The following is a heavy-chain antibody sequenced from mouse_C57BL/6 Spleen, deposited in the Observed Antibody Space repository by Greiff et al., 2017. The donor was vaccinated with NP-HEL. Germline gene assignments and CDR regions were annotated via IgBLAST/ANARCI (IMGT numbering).Heavy chain of an antibody. CDR3: ARAGNYVAMDY. Sequence: VQLQQSGASVKISCKASGYAFSSYWMNWVKQRPGKGLEWIGQIYPGDGDTNYNGKFKGKATLTADKSSSTAYMQLSSLTSEDSAVYFCARAGNYVAMDYWGQGTSVTVSS. CDR1: GYAFSSYW. CDR2: IYPGDGDT. D-gene: IGHD2-1*01. V-gene: IGHV1-80*01. J-gene: IGHJ4*01.